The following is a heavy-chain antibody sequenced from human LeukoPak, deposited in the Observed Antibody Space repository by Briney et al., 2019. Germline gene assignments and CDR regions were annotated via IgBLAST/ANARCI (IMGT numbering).Heavy chain of an antibody. J-gene: IGHJ6*02. CDR2: IKQDGSEK. CDR1: GFPFSSHA. Sequence: PGGSLRLSCAASGFPFSSHAMSWVRQAPGKGLEWVANIKQDGSEKYYVDSVKGRFTISRDNAKNSLYLQMNSLRAEDTAVYYCARDCSSTSCYYYYYGMDVWGQGTTVTVSS. D-gene: IGHD2-2*01. CDR3: ARDCSSTSCYYYYYGMDV. V-gene: IGHV3-7*01.